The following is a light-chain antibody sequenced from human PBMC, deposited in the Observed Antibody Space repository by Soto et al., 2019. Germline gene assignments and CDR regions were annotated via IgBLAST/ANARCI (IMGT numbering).Light chain of an antibody. CDR2: DVS. Sequence: QSVLTQPASVSGSPGQSITISCTGTSSDVGAYDYVSWYQQHSGKAPKLMIHDVSNRPSGVSNRFSGSKSVNTASLTISGLQAEDEADYYCSSYTNTRTLFVFGTGTKGTVL. V-gene: IGLV2-14*01. CDR1: SSDVGAYDY. J-gene: IGLJ1*01. CDR3: SSYTNTRTLFV.